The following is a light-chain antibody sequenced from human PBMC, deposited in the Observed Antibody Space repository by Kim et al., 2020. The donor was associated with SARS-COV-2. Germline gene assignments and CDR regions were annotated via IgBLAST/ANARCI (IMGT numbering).Light chain of an antibody. CDR2: STS. V-gene: IGLV7-43*01. Sequence: QAVVTQEPSLTVSPGGTVTLTCASSTGTVTSDYYPNWFQQIPGQAPRALIYSTSNKYSWTPARFSGSLLGGKAALTLSGVRPEDEAEYYCLIYYRGTLVFGGGTKLTVL. J-gene: IGLJ3*02. CDR3: LIYYRGTLV. CDR1: TGTVTSDYY.